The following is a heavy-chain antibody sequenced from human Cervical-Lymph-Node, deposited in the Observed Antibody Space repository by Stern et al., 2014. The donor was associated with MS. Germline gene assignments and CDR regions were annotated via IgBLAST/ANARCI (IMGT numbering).Heavy chain of an antibody. D-gene: IGHD2-21*02. V-gene: IGHV1-69*09. CDR1: GGKFSSGFA. Sequence: QVQLVESGAEVKKPGSSVNVSCKASGGKFSSGFAVSWVRQAPGQGLEWMGRVIPIIGLANYAQKFQSRLTIIVDKSTSTVYMELAGLTSEDTALYYCARGVVTNRPASTLHNLFDPWGQGTLVTVSS. CDR3: ARGVVTNRPASTLHNLFDP. CDR2: VIPIIGLA. J-gene: IGHJ5*02.